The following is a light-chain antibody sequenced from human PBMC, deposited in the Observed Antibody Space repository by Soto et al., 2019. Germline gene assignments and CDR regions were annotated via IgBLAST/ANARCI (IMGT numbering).Light chain of an antibody. CDR3: QHYGRSPPSWT. CDR2: DAS. J-gene: IGKJ1*01. CDR1: QSVSSNY. Sequence: EIVLTQSPGTLSLSPGERATLSCRASQSVSSNYLAWYQQKPGQPPRLLISDASSRATGIPDRFSGGGSGTDFTLTISSLEPEDFAVYYCQHYGRSPPSWTFGQGTKVEIK. V-gene: IGKV3-20*01.